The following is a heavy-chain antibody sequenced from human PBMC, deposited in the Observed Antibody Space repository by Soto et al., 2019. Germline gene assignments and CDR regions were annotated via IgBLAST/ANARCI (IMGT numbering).Heavy chain of an antibody. V-gene: IGHV1-69*02. Sequence: QVQLVQFGAAVKKPGSSVKVSCKASGGTFSSYTISWVRQAPGQGLEWMGRIIPILGIANYAQKFQGRVTITADKSTSTAYMELSSLRSEDTAVYYCARSYGEDNFDYWGQGTLVTVSS. D-gene: IGHD4-17*01. CDR2: IIPILGIA. CDR3: ARSYGEDNFDY. CDR1: GGTFSSYT. J-gene: IGHJ4*02.